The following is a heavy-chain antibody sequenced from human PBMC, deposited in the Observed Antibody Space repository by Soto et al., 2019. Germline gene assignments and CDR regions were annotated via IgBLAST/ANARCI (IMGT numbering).Heavy chain of an antibody. J-gene: IGHJ4*02. V-gene: IGHV1-18*04. Sequence: IQLMQSGAEVKRPGASVKVSCTTSGYTFTSHGISWVRQAPGQGLEWMGWIYAYNGNTKYAQKFQGRVTMTTDASTRTADMELRSLTSNDTALYYCARVGQWLANWGQGTLVTVSS. D-gene: IGHD6-19*01. CDR2: IYAYNGNT. CDR3: ARVGQWLAN. CDR1: GYTFTSHG.